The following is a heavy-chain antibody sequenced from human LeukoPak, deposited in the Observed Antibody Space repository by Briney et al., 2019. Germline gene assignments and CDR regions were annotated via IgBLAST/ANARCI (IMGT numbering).Heavy chain of an antibody. CDR2: IYYSGST. CDR3: ASTGSWLSYYYYYMDV. J-gene: IGHJ6*03. D-gene: IGHD3-22*01. Sequence: SETLSLTCTVSGGSISSYYWSWIRQPPGKGLEWIGYIYYSGSTNYNPSLKSRVTISVDTSKNQFSLKLSSVTAADTAVYYCASTGSWLSYYYYYMDVWGKGTTVTISS. V-gene: IGHV4-59*01. CDR1: GGSISSYY.